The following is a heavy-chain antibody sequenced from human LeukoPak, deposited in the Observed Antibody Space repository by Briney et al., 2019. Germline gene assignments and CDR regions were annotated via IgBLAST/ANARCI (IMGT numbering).Heavy chain of an antibody. CDR2: INHSGST. CDR3: ARGGGYSGYDFGY. Sequence: TSETLSLTCAVYGESFSGYYWSWIRQPPGKGLEWIGEINHSGSTSYNPSLKSRVTISVDTSKNQFSLKLRSVTAADTAVYYCARGGGYSGYDFGYWGQGTLVTVSS. J-gene: IGHJ4*02. V-gene: IGHV4-34*01. CDR1: GESFSGYY. D-gene: IGHD5-12*01.